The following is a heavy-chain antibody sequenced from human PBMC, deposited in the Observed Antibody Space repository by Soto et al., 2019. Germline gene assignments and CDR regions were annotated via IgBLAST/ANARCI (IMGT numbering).Heavy chain of an antibody. CDR1: GGSISSSSYY. V-gene: IGHV4-39*01. J-gene: IGHJ4*02. D-gene: IGHD2-2*01. CDR2: IYYSGNT. Sequence: SETLSLTCTVSGGSISSSSYYWGWSRQPPGKGLEWIGTIYYSGNTYYNPSLKSRVTMSMDASKNQFSLTLSSVAVADTAVYYCSRLTNARPGDDWGQGTLVTVSS. CDR3: SRLTNARPGDD.